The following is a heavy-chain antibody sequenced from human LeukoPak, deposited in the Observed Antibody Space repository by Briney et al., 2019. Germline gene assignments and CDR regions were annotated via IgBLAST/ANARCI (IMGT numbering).Heavy chain of an antibody. J-gene: IGHJ4*02. CDR2: ISSSSSYI. V-gene: IGHV3-21*01. CDR3: ARDWYCSGGSCYSFDY. Sequence: GGSLRLSCAASGFTFSSYSMNWVRQAPGKGLEWVSSISSSSSYIYYADSVKGRFTISRGNAKNSLYLQMDSLRAEDTAVYYCARDWYCSGGSCYSFDYWGQGTLVTVSS. CDR1: GFTFSSYS. D-gene: IGHD2-15*01.